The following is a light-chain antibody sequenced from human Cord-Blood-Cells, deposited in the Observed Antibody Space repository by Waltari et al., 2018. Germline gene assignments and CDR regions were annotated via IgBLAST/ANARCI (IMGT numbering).Light chain of an antibody. CDR3: AAWDDSLSGPV. CDR2: RNN. V-gene: IGLV1-47*01. CDR1: SSNIGSNY. Sequence: SASGTPGQRVTISCSGSSSNIGSNYVYWYQQLPGTAPKLLIYRNNQRPSGVPDRFSGSKSGTSASLAISGLRTEDEADYYCAAWDDSLSGPVFGGGTKLTVL. J-gene: IGLJ3*02.